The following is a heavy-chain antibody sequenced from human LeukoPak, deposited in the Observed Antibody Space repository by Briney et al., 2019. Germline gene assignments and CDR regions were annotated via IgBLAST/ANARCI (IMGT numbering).Heavy chain of an antibody. CDR3: ARAGVESFDY. Sequence: SETLSLTCAVYGGSFSGYYWSWIRQPLGKGLEWIGEINHSGSTNYNPSLKSRVTISVDTSKNQFSLKLSSVTAADTAVYYCARAGVESFDYWGQGTLVTVSS. D-gene: IGHD3-10*01. J-gene: IGHJ4*02. V-gene: IGHV4-34*01. CDR1: GGSFSGYY. CDR2: INHSGST.